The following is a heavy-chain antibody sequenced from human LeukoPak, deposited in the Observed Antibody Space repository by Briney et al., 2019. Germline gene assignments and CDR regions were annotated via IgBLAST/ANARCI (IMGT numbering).Heavy chain of an antibody. CDR3: AKIGYNWNDMGFYGMDV. J-gene: IGHJ6*02. V-gene: IGHV3-30*02. CDR1: GFTFSSHG. Sequence: GGSLRLSCAASGFTFSSHGMHWVRQAPGKGLEWVAFIRYDGSNKYHADSVKGRFTISRDNSKNTLYLQMNSLRAEDTAVYYCAKIGYNWNDMGFYGMDVWGQGTTVTVSS. CDR2: IRYDGSNK. D-gene: IGHD1-1*01.